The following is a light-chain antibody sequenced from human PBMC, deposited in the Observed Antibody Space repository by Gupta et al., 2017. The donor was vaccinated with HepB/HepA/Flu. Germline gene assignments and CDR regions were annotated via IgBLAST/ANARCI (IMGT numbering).Light chain of an antibody. CDR2: SVS. V-gene: IGLV1-40*01. Sequence: QSVLTQPPSVSGAPGQRVTISCTGSASNIGAGYDVHWYQQVPGTAPKLLIYSVSHRPSGVPDRFSGSKSGTSASLAITGLQADDDADYYCQSYDKSLSGYVFGTGTKVTVL. CDR1: ASNIGAGYD. CDR3: QSYDKSLSGYV. J-gene: IGLJ1*01.